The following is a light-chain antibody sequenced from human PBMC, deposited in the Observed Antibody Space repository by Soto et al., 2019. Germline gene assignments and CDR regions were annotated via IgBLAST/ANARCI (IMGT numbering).Light chain of an antibody. Sequence: DIQMTQSPSTLSASVGDRVTIACRASQSISTWLAWYQQKPGKAPKLLIYKASILESGVPSRFSVSGSATEFTLTISSLQPEDFASYYCQQYETFPLTFGGGTKVEIK. CDR1: QSISTW. CDR3: QQYETFPLT. V-gene: IGKV1-5*03. CDR2: KAS. J-gene: IGKJ4*01.